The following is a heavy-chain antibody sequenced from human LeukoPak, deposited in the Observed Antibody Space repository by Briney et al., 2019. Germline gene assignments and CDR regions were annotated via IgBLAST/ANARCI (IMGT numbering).Heavy chain of an antibody. CDR1: GFTFSSYS. CDR3: ALFGRNWGGPKGYDAFDI. CDR2: ISSRSSTI. J-gene: IGHJ3*02. Sequence: GGSLRLSCAGSGFTFSSYSMNWVRQAPGKGLEWVSYISSRSSTIYYADSVKGRFTISRDNAKNSLYLQMNSLRAEDTAVYYCALFGRNWGGPKGYDAFDIWGQGTMVTVSS. V-gene: IGHV3-48*01. D-gene: IGHD7-27*01.